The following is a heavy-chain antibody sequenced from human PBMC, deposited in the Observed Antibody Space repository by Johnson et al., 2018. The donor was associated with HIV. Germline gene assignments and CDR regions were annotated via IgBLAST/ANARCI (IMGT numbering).Heavy chain of an antibody. CDR2: IRYSASSM. D-gene: IGHD6-19*01. V-gene: IGHV3-11*04. CDR1: GFTFSDYY. J-gene: IGHJ3*02. CDR3: ARLERLGGLSRVLDM. Sequence: QVQLVESGGGLVKPGGSLRLSCAASGFTFSDYYMSWIRQAPGKGLEWVSYIRYSASSMFYADSLQGRFTISRDNAKNSLYLQMNYLRVEDTAVYYCARLERLGGLSRVLDMWGQGTIVTVSS.